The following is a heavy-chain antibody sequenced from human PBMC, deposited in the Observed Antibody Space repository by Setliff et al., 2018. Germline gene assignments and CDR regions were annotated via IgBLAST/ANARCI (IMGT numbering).Heavy chain of an antibody. CDR2: IIPMFRTP. CDR1: GGTFSNFA. CDR3: ARVQWEIAVKFHYNRMEV. V-gene: IGHV1-69*13. Sequence: ASVKVSCKASGGTFSNFAISWVRQAPGQGFEWLGGIIPMFRTPEYAQKFQGRVTISADESRTAVYMELSSLRFDDTAVYYCARVQWEIAVKFHYNRMEVWGEGTQVTVLL. D-gene: IGHD1-26*01. J-gene: IGHJ6*04.